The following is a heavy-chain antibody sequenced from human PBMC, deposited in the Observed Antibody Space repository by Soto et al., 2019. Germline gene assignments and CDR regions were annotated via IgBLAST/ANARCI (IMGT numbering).Heavy chain of an antibody. Sequence: KTSETLSLTCAVYGGSFRGYYWSWIRQPPGKGLEWIGEINHSGSTNYNPSLKSRVTISVDTSKNQFSLKLSSVTAADTAVYYCARGGYSYGMDVWGQGTTVTV. CDR1: GGSFRGYY. J-gene: IGHJ6*02. CDR2: INHSGST. D-gene: IGHD5-18*01. V-gene: IGHV4-34*01. CDR3: ARGGYSYGMDV.